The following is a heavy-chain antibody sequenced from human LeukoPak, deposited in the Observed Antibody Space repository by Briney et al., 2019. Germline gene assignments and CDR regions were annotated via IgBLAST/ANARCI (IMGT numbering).Heavy chain of an antibody. CDR3: ARDGVRQQLVNYWFDP. Sequence: GGSLRLSCAASGFTFSSYAMHWVRQAPGKGLEWVAVISYDGSNKYYADSVKGRFTISRDNSKNTLYLQMNSLRAEDTAVYYCARDGVRQQLVNYWFDPWGQGTLVTVSS. CDR1: GFTFSSYA. V-gene: IGHV3-30*01. J-gene: IGHJ5*02. CDR2: ISYDGSNK. D-gene: IGHD6-13*01.